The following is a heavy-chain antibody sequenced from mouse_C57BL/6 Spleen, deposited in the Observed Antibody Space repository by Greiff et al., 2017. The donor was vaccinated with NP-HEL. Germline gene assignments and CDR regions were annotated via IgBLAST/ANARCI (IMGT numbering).Heavy chain of an antibody. V-gene: IGHV1-55*01. CDR1: GYTFTSYW. CDR2: IYPGSGST. CDR3: ARPGSSLWWYFDV. Sequence: VQLQQSGAELVKPGASVKMSCKASGYTFTSYWITWVKQRPGQGLEWIGDIYPGSGSTNYNEKFKSKATLTVDTSSSTAYMQLSSLTSEDSAVYYCARPGSSLWWYFDVWGTGTTVTVAS. J-gene: IGHJ1*03. D-gene: IGHD1-1*01.